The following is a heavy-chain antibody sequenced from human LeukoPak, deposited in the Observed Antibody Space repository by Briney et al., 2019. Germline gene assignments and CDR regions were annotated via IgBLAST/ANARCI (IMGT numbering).Heavy chain of an antibody. CDR1: GGSVDTFY. V-gene: IGHV4-59*08. CDR3: ARHVGDYFDS. CDR2: VYYTGST. J-gene: IGHJ4*02. D-gene: IGHD1-26*01. Sequence: SETLSLTCSVSGGSVDTFYWTWIRQPPGKGLDWLGHVYYTGSTNYNSSLQDRISISIDMSKNQFPLTLTSVTAADTAFYYCARHVGDYFDSWGQGILSPSP.